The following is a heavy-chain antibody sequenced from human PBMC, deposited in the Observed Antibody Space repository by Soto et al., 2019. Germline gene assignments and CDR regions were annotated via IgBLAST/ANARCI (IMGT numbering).Heavy chain of an antibody. CDR3: AKGSLEEYDFWSGYRSAFDI. D-gene: IGHD3-3*01. Sequence: QVQLVESGGGVVQPGRSLRLSCAASGFTFSSYGMHWVRQAPGKGLEWVAVISYDGSNKYYADSVKGRFTISRDNSKNTLYLHMNSMSAEDTAVYYCAKGSLEEYDFWSGYRSAFDIWGLGTMVTVSS. J-gene: IGHJ3*02. CDR2: ISYDGSNK. CDR1: GFTFSSYG. V-gene: IGHV3-30*18.